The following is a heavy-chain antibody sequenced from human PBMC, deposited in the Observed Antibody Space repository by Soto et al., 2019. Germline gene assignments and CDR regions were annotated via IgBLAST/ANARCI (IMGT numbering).Heavy chain of an antibody. CDR2: INSISTTI. CDR1: GFTFSRYS. Sequence: GGSLRLSCAASGFTFSRYSMNWVRQAPGKGLEWLSYINSISTTIYYADSVKGRFTISRDNAKNSLYLQMNSLRDEDTAVYYCARGVFSGHVWGQGTTVTVSS. CDR3: ARGVFSGHV. J-gene: IGHJ6*02. V-gene: IGHV3-48*02.